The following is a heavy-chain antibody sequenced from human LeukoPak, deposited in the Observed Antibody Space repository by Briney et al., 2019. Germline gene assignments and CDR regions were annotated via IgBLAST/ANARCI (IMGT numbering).Heavy chain of an antibody. J-gene: IGHJ3*01. V-gene: IGHV3-33*01. D-gene: IGHD1-14*01. CDR2: IWYDGSNK. Sequence: GGSLRLSCAASGFTFSSYGMHWVRQATGKGLEWVAVIWYDGSNKYYADSVKGRLTISRDNSKNTLYLQMNSLRAEDTAVYYCARRNLDAFDVWGQGTMVTVSS. CDR1: GFTFSSYG. CDR3: ARRNLDAFDV.